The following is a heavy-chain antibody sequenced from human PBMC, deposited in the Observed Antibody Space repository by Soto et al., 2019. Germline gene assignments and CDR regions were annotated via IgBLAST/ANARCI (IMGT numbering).Heavy chain of an antibody. D-gene: IGHD5-18*01. CDR1: GGTFYTYT. J-gene: IGHJ4*02. Sequence: SVKASCKASGGTFYTYTFSWVRQAPGQGLEWMGSITPIYPTTNYAEKFRGRLTVTADGSTNTAYMELNSLTSEDTAVYYCARIPRYSFPTSDDLDSWGQGTLVTVSS. CDR3: ARIPRYSFPTSDDLDS. V-gene: IGHV1-69*13. CDR2: ITPIYPTT.